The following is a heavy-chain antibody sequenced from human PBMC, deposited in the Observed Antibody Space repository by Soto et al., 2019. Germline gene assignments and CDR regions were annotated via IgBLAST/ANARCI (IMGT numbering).Heavy chain of an antibody. CDR3: ARGGYCSSTSCYTTYFDY. J-gene: IGHJ4*02. Sequence: SETLSLTCTVSGGSVSSGSYYWSWIRQPPGKGLEWIGYIYYSGSTNYNPSLKSRVTMSVDRSNNQFSLKLRSVTAADTAVYYCARGGYCSSTSCYTTYFDYWGQGTLVTVSS. D-gene: IGHD2-2*02. CDR2: IYYSGST. V-gene: IGHV4-61*01. CDR1: GGSVSSGSYY.